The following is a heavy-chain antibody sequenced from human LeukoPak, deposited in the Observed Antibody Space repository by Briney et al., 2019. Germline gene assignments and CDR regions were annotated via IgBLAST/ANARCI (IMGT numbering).Heavy chain of an antibody. CDR2: ISSDSSTI. CDR3: ARDLSSRGYTYGTPAFAFDI. J-gene: IGHJ3*02. CDR1: GFTFTTYS. V-gene: IGHV3-48*01. Sequence: GGSLRLSCAASGFTFTTYSINWVRQAPGKGLEWVSYISSDSSTIYYADSLKGRFTISRDNAKNSLSLLMNSLRAEDTAVYYCARDLSSRGYTYGTPAFAFDIWGQGTMVTVSS. D-gene: IGHD5-18*01.